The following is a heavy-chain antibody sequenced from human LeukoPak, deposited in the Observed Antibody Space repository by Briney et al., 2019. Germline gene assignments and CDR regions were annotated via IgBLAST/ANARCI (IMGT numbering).Heavy chain of an antibody. CDR3: ARQSYYYGSGSYCTFFDY. V-gene: IGHV4-34*01. Sequence: GSLRLSCAASGFTFSSYAMSWIRQPPGKGLEWIGEINHSGSTNYNPSLKSRVTISVDTSKNQFSLKLSSVTAADTAVYYCARQSYYYGSGSYCTFFDYWGQGTLVTVSS. CDR1: GFTFSSYA. D-gene: IGHD3-10*01. CDR2: INHSGST. J-gene: IGHJ4*02.